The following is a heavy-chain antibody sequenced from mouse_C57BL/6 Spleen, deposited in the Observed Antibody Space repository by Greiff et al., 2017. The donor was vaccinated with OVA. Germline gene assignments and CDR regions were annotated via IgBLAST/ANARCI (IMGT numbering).Heavy chain of an antibody. CDR1: GYTFTDYE. J-gene: IGHJ4*01. V-gene: IGHV1-15*01. CDR2: IDPETGGT. D-gene: IGHD1-1*01. CDR3: ARRGGSSHMDY. Sequence: QVQLKQSGAELVRPGASVTLSCKASGYTFTDYEMHWVKQTPVHGLEWIGAIDPETGGTAYNQKFKGKAILTADKSSSTAYMELRSLTSEDSAVYYCARRGGSSHMDYWGQGTSVTVSS.